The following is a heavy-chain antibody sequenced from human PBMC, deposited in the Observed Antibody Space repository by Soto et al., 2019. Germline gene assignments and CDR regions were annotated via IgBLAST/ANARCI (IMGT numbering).Heavy chain of an antibody. CDR1: GFTFSSYA. CDR3: AKLGSSNLDY. V-gene: IGHV3-30*18. Sequence: PGGSLRLSCTASGFTFSSYAMHWVRQAPGKGLEWVSFISYDGNNKFYADSVKGRFTISRDNSKSTLYLQMNSLRAEDTAGYYCAKLGSSNLDYWGQGTLVTVSS. J-gene: IGHJ4*02. D-gene: IGHD6-13*01. CDR2: ISYDGNNK.